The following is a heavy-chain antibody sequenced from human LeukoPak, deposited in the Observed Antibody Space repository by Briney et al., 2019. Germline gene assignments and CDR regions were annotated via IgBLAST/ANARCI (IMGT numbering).Heavy chain of an antibody. J-gene: IGHJ4*02. Sequence: SETLSLTCTVSGGSISSSSYFWGWIRQPPGKGLEWIGTINNSGSTHHNPSLKSRLTISVDTSKNHFSLKLSSVTAADTAVYYCARDPAMLRTFDYWGQGTLVTVSS. CDR1: GGSISSSSYF. CDR2: INNSGST. D-gene: IGHD3-16*01. V-gene: IGHV4-39*07. CDR3: ARDPAMLRTFDY.